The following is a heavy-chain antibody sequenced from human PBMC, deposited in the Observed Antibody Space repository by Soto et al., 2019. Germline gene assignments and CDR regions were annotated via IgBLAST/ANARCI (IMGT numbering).Heavy chain of an antibody. Sequence: GASVKVSCKASGYTFTSYGISWVRQAPGQGLEWMGWISAYNGNTNYAQKLQGRVTMTTDTSTSTAYMELSSLRSDDTAVYYCARDLPPDYGGNSTADYWGQGTLVTVSS. CDR1: GYTFTSYG. CDR3: ARDLPPDYGGNSTADY. CDR2: ISAYNGNT. D-gene: IGHD4-17*01. V-gene: IGHV1-18*01. J-gene: IGHJ4*02.